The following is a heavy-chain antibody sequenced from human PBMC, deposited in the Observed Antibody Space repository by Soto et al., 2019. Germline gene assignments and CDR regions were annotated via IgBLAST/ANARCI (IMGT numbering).Heavy chain of an antibody. Sequence: GASVKVSCKASGGTFSSYAISWVRQAPGQGLEWMGGIIPIFGTADYAQKFQGRVTITADESTSTAYMELSSLRSEDTAVYYCAREHHDSSGENYYGMDVWGQGTTVTVSS. D-gene: IGHD3-22*01. CDR3: AREHHDSSGENYYGMDV. V-gene: IGHV1-69*13. CDR1: GGTFSSYA. CDR2: IIPIFGTA. J-gene: IGHJ6*02.